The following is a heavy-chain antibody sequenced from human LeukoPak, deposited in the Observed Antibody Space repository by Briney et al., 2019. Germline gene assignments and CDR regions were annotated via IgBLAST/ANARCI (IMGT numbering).Heavy chain of an antibody. Sequence: PSETLSLTCAVSGGSISGGKDFWGWIRQSLGKGLEWIGSIYYTGSTYYNPSLKSRVTISVDTSKSEFSLMVHSVTAADTAMYYCARRGITYSTSFFDSWGQGTLVTVAS. CDR1: GGSISGGKDF. CDR3: ARRGITYSTSFFDS. D-gene: IGHD6-13*01. CDR2: IYYTGST. J-gene: IGHJ4*02. V-gene: IGHV4-39*01.